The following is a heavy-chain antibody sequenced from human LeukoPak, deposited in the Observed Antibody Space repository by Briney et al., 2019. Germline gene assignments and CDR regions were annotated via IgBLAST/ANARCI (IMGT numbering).Heavy chain of an antibody. CDR1: GGSFSGYY. CDR3: ARDRLGFSAFSLPGLYYYDSSGSPIDAFDI. D-gene: IGHD3-22*01. V-gene: IGHV4-34*01. J-gene: IGHJ3*02. CDR2: INHSGST. Sequence: SSETLSLTCAVYGGSFSGYYWSWIRQPPGKGLEWIGEINHSGSTNYNPSLKSRVTMSVDTSKNQFSLKLSSVTAADTAVYYCARDRLGFSAFSLPGLYYYDSSGSPIDAFDIWGQGTMVTVSS.